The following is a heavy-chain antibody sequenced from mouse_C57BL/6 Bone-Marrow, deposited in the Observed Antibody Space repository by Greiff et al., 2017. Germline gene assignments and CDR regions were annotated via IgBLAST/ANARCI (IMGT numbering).Heavy chain of an antibody. CDR2: IDPSDSYT. D-gene: IGHD2-14*01. J-gene: IGHJ3*01. V-gene: IGHV1-69*01. CDR3: ARGYRD. CDR1: GYTFTSYW. Sequence: QVQLQQPGAELVMPGASVKLSCKASGYTFTSYWMHWVKQRPGQGLEWIGGIDPSDSYTNYNQKFKGKSTMTVDKSSSTAYMQLSSLTSEDSAVYYCARGYRDWGQGTLVTVSA.